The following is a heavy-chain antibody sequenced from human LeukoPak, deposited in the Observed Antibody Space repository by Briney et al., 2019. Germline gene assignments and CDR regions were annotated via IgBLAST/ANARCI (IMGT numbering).Heavy chain of an antibody. CDR1: GYSFINYW. CDR2: IYPGDSNT. J-gene: IGHJ1*01. CDR3: AVRMAYDSIGDVNW. V-gene: IGHV5-51*07. Sequence: GESLKISCKGSGYSFINYWIGWVHQMPGKGLEWMGLIYPGDSNTVYRPSFQGQVTMSVDKSISTAYLQWSSLKASDTAMYYCAVRMAYDSIGDVNWWGQGTQVTVSS. D-gene: IGHD3-22*01.